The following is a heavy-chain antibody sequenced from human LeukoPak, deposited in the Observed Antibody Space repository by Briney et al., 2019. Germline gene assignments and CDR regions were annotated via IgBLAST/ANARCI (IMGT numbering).Heavy chain of an antibody. CDR1: GFTFSSYA. Sequence: GGSLRLSCAASGFTFSSYAMHWVRQAPGKGLEWVAVISYDGSNKYYADSVKGRFTISRDNSKSTLYLQMNSLRAEDTAVYYCASYRLLGDYGDATHYWGQGTLVTVSS. J-gene: IGHJ4*02. V-gene: IGHV3-30-3*01. CDR3: ASYRLLGDYGDATHY. D-gene: IGHD4-17*01. CDR2: ISYDGSNK.